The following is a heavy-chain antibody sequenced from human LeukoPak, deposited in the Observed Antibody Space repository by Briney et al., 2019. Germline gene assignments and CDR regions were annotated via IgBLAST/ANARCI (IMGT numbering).Heavy chain of an antibody. V-gene: IGHV3-7*01. CDR2: IKQDGSET. CDR3: ARDFWGAYRVDYFDY. Sequence: GGSLRLSCAASGFIFSNYWMSWVRRAPGKGLEWVANIKQDGSETYYVNSVRGRFTISRDNAKKSLYLQMNSLRAEDTAVYYCARDFWGAYRVDYFDYWGQGILVTVSS. D-gene: IGHD3-3*01. CDR1: GFIFSNYW. J-gene: IGHJ4*02.